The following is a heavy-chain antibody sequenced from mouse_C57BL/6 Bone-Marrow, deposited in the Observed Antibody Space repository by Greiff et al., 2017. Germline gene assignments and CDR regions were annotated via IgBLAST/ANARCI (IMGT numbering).Heavy chain of an antibody. V-gene: IGHV5-16*01. J-gene: IGHJ3*01. Sequence: VQLKESEGGLVQPGSSMKLSCKASGFTFSDYYMAWVRQVPEKGLEWVANINYDGSSTYYLDSLKSRFIISRDNAKNILYLQMSSLKSEDTATYYCAREGDYDGFAYWGQGTLVTVSA. CDR3: AREGDYDGFAY. CDR2: INYDGSST. CDR1: GFTFSDYY. D-gene: IGHD2-4*01.